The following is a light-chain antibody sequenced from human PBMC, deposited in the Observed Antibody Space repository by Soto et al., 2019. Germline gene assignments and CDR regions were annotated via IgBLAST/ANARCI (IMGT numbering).Light chain of an antibody. CDR2: GNS. V-gene: IGLV1-40*01. Sequence: QSVLTQPPSVSGAPGQRVTISCTGSRSKIGAGYDVHWYQQLPGTAPKLLIYGNSNRPSGVPDRFSGSKSGTFASLAITGLQAEDEADYYCQSCGSSLSYVVATGTKPTVL. CDR1: RSKIGAGYD. CDR3: QSCGSSLSYV. J-gene: IGLJ1*01.